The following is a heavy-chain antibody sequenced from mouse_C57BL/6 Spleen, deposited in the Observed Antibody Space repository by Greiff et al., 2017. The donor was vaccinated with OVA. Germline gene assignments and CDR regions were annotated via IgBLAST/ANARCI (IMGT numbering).Heavy chain of an antibody. V-gene: IGHV1-52*01. CDR3: ARGEGNSGAAWFAY. J-gene: IGHJ3*01. CDR1: CFPFTCSW. D-gene: IGHD2-1*01. Sequence: QVQLQQPGAELVRPGSSVKLSFKASCFPFTCSWYQWVKQRPIQGPGWVGNIYSSDSETHYNQKFKDKATFTVDKSSSKAYMRLSSLMSEGSAVYDSARGEGNSGAAWFAYWGQGTLLTVSA. CDR2: IYSSDSET.